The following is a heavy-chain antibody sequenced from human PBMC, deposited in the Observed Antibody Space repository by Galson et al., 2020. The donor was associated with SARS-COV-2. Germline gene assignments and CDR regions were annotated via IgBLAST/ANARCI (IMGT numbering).Heavy chain of an antibody. J-gene: IGHJ4*02. D-gene: IGHD7-27*01. CDR1: GYTFTSYG. V-gene: IGHV1-18*01. CDR3: ERDNWGPTHQFDY. CDR2: ISAYNVNT. Sequence: VNVSCMASGYTFTSYGNIRVRLAPGQGLEWIGWISAYNVNTNYAQKLQGRVTMTTDTSTSTAYMELRSLRSDDTAVYYCERDNWGPTHQFDYWGQGTRVTVPS.